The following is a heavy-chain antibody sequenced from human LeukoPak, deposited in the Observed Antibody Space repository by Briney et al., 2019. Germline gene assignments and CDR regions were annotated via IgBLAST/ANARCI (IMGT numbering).Heavy chain of an antibody. CDR3: ASMGELWPQVAFDI. J-gene: IGHJ3*02. Sequence: APLQISGKASVSSFTSYWIGWARHMPAKGLEWMGNIYPGDSDTRYSPSFQAKVTISADKSISTASLQWSSLKASDTAMYYCASMGELWPQVAFDIWGQGTMVTASS. V-gene: IGHV5-51*01. CDR2: IYPGDSDT. CDR1: VSSFTSYW. D-gene: IGHD3-16*01.